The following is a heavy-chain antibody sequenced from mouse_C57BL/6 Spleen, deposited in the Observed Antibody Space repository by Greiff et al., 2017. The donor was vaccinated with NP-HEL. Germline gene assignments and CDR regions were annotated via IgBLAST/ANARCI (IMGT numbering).Heavy chain of an antibody. CDR2: IRNKANGYTT. CDR3: ARSYYGSSYWYFDV. Sequence: EAQLVESGGGLVQPGGSLSLSCAASGFTFTDYYMSWVRQPPGKALEWLGFIRNKANGYTTEYSASVKGRFTISRDNSQSILYLQMNALRAEDSATYYCARSYYGSSYWYFDVWGTGTTVTVSS. D-gene: IGHD1-1*01. CDR1: GFTFTDYY. V-gene: IGHV7-3*01. J-gene: IGHJ1*03.